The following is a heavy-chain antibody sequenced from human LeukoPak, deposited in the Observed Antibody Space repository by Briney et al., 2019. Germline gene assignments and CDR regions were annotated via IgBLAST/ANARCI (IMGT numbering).Heavy chain of an antibody. CDR1: GFTFNIAW. J-gene: IGHJ6*02. V-gene: IGHV3-15*04. CDR2: IGSQGA. Sequence: GGSLRLSCAASGFTFNIAWMNWVRQTPGKGLEWVGRIGSQGADYAAPVRGRFTISRDDSKSVLYLQMNSLRAEDTAVYYCARTTYLGGSGSYHYYYYYGMDVWGQGTTVTVSS. D-gene: IGHD3-10*01. CDR3: ARTTYLGGSGSYHYYYYYGMDV.